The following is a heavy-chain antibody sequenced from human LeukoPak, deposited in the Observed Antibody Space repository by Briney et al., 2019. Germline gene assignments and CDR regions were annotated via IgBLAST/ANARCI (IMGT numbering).Heavy chain of an antibody. CDR3: ARDPIAAAGKFDY. Sequence: PGGSLRLSCAASGFTFSSYAVHWVRQAPGKGLEWVAVISYDGSNKYYADSVKGRFTISRDNSKNTLYLQMNSLRAEDTAVYYCARDPIAAAGKFDYWGQGTLVTVSS. CDR2: ISYDGSNK. CDR1: GFTFSSYA. V-gene: IGHV3-30*04. J-gene: IGHJ4*02. D-gene: IGHD6-13*01.